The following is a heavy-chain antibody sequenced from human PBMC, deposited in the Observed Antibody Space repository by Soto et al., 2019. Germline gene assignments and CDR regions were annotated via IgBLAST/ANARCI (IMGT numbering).Heavy chain of an antibody. J-gene: IGHJ6*02. CDR2: INHSGST. CDR3: ARGRRVASITIFGFVIRRARRFSFYRMDV. V-gene: IGHV4-34*01. Sequence: PEPLPHTCAVYGGSFSGYYWSWIRQLPGKGLEWIGEINHSGSTNYNPSLKSRVTISVDTSKNQFSLKLSSVTAADTAVYYCARGRRVASITIFGFVIRRARRFSFYRMDVCGQCNTVT. D-gene: IGHD3-3*01. CDR1: GGSFSGYY.